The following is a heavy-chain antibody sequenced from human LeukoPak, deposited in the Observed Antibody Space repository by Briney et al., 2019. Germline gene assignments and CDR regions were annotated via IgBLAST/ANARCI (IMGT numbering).Heavy chain of an antibody. CDR3: AAGQLTGIEVDAFDI. CDR1: GFTFTSSA. J-gene: IGHJ3*02. V-gene: IGHV1-58*01. Sequence: ASVKVFCKASGFTFTSSAVQWVRQARGQRLEWIGWIVVGSGNTNYAQKFQERVTITRDMSTSTAYMELSSLRSEDTAVYYCAAGQLTGIEVDAFDIWGQGTMVTVSS. D-gene: IGHD6-6*01. CDR2: IVVGSGNT.